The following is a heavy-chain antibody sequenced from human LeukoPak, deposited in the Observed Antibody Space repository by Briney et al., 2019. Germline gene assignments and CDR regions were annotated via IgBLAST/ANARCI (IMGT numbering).Heavy chain of an antibody. J-gene: IGHJ2*01. D-gene: IGHD3-16*01. CDR1: GGYTSTYY. Sequence: SETLSLTCTVSGGYTSTYYWSWIRQPPGKGLEWIGYIYYTGITNYNASLRSRVSISVDTTNNQFSLNLTSVTAADTAVYYCARDREDHNLGVWYFDIWGRGIPVTVSS. CDR2: IYYTGIT. CDR3: ARDREDHNLGVWYFDI. V-gene: IGHV4-59*01.